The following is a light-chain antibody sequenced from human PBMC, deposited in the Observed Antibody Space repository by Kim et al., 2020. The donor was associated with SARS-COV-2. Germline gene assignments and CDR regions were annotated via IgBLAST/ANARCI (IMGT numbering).Light chain of an antibody. CDR2: DAS. J-gene: IGKJ4*01. CDR3: QQRDSWPPAVS. V-gene: IGKV3-11*01. Sequence: PGERATLACRASQSIDTSLAWYQHRPGQAPRRLVYDASIRATGVPDRFSGSGSGTDFTLTISSLEPEDFSTYYCQQRDSWPPAVSFGGGTKVDIK. CDR1: QSIDTS.